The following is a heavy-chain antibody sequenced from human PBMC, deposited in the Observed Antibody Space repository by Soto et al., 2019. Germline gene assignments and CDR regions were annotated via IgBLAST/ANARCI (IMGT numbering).Heavy chain of an antibody. J-gene: IGHJ4*02. CDR3: AHLTTSSVGDY. D-gene: IGHD4-17*01. V-gene: IGHV2-5*02. CDR1: GFSLSTRGVG. Sequence: QITLKESGPTLVKPTQTLTLTCTFSGFSLSTRGVGVGWIRQPPGKALEWLAVIYWDDDQRYSPSLRSRLAITKDTSKNQVVLRMTNMDPVDTATYYCAHLTTSSVGDYWGQGTLVTVSS. CDR2: IYWDDDQ.